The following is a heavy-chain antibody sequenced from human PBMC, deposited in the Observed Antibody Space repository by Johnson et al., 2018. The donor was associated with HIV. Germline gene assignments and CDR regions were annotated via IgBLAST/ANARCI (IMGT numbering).Heavy chain of an antibody. CDR1: GFTFSSYA. Sequence: VQLVESGGGVVQPGRSLRLSCAASGFTFSSYAMHWIRQAPGKGLEWVSYISSSGSTIYYADSVKGRFTISRDNAKNSLYLQMNSLRAEDTAVYYCAGWPIFGGPLPVAFDIWGQGTMVTVSS. D-gene: IGHD3-3*01. V-gene: IGHV3-48*04. CDR2: ISSSGSTI. J-gene: IGHJ3*02. CDR3: AGWPIFGGPLPVAFDI.